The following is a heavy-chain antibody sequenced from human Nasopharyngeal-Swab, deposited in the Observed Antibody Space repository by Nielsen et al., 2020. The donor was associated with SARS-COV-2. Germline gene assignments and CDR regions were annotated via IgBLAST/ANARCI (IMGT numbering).Heavy chain of an antibody. CDR2: IYYNGST. CDR3: ARVPRVSMIAVGPGAFDM. Sequence: SETLSLTCTVSGGSISSYYWSWIRQPPGKGLELIAYIYYNGSTNYNPSLKSRVTISVDTSKNQFSLKLNSVTAADTAVYYCARVPRVSMIAVGPGAFDMWGQGTMVTVSS. V-gene: IGHV4-59*08. D-gene: IGHD3-22*01. J-gene: IGHJ3*02. CDR1: GGSISSYY.